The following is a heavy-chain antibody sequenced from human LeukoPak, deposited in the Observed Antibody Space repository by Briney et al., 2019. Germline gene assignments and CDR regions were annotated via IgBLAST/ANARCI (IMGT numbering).Heavy chain of an antibody. CDR1: GFTFSSYW. CDR3: ARDHPEYYYDSSGYYYD. Sequence: GGSLRLSCAASGFTFSSYWMHWVRQAPGKGLVWVSRINSDGSSTSYADSVKGRLTISRDNAKNTLYLQMNSLRAEDTAVYYCARDHPEYYYDSSGYYYDWGQGTLVTVSS. D-gene: IGHD3-22*01. J-gene: IGHJ4*02. CDR2: INSDGSST. V-gene: IGHV3-74*01.